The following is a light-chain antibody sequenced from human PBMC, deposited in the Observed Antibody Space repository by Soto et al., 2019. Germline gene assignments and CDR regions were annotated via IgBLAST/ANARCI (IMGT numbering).Light chain of an antibody. CDR2: DAY. V-gene: IGKV3-11*01. CDR3: RRVQMGSTT. CDR1: QSINNY. J-gene: IGKJ5*01. Sequence: DIVMTQSPATLSLSPGERAARSCSASQSINNYLAWYQQKPGQAPRLLIYDAYNRATGIPPRFSGSGSGTDFTLTISSLEPEDSKRYEGRRVQMGSTTFGQGALLEIK.